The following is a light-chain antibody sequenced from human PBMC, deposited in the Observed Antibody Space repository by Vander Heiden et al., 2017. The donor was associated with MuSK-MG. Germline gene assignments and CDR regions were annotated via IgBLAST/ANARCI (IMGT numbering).Light chain of an antibody. Sequence: DIVLTQSPGTLSVSPGERATLSCRASENVNTNRVAWYQQRPGQTPRLLIFDASGRATGIPERFSGSGSGTDFTLTVTRLEPEDFAVYSCQQYYNSPSTFGQGTTVEIK. CDR2: DAS. J-gene: IGKJ1*01. V-gene: IGKV3-20*01. CDR3: QQYYNSPST. CDR1: ENVNTNR.